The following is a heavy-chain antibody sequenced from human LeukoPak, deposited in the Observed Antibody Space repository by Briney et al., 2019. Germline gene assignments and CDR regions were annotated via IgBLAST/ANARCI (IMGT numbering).Heavy chain of an antibody. V-gene: IGHV4-34*01. CDR1: AESFSAYF. Sequence: SETLSLTCSVHAESFSAYFWSWIRQVPGRGLEWTGEINHRGISNYNPSLKSRATILVDTSNNPFSLSLASVTAADTATYYCASRSLTLAAARCFDDWGQGTVVTVSS. CDR3: ASRSLTLAAARCFDD. D-gene: IGHD2-15*01. CDR2: INHRGIS. J-gene: IGHJ4*01.